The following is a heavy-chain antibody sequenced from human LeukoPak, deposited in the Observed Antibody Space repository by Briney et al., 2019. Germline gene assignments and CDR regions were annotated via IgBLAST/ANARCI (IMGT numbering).Heavy chain of an antibody. CDR1: GYTFTSYG. CDR2: ISAYNGNT. J-gene: IGHJ1*01. V-gene: IGHV1-18*01. CDR3: ARGPRGIAVAGTFQH. Sequence: ASVKVSCKASGYTFTSYGISWVRQAPGQGLEWMGWISAYNGNTNHAQKLQGRVTMTTDTSTSTAYMELRSLRSDDTAVYYCARGPRGIAVAGTFQHWGQGTLVTVSS. D-gene: IGHD6-19*01.